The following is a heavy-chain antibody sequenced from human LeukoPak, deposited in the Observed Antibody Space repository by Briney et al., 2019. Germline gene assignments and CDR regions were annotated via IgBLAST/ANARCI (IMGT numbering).Heavy chain of an antibody. CDR3: AKLGYCSGGSCYWFDP. CDR1: GGSISSYY. CDR2: IYYSGST. Sequence: SETLSITCTVSGGSISSYYWSWIRQPQGKGLEWIGYIYYSGSTNYNPSLKSRVTISVDTSKNQFSLKLSSVTAADTAVYYCAKLGYCSGGSCYWFDPWGQGTLVTVSS. D-gene: IGHD2-15*01. J-gene: IGHJ5*02. V-gene: IGHV4-59*01.